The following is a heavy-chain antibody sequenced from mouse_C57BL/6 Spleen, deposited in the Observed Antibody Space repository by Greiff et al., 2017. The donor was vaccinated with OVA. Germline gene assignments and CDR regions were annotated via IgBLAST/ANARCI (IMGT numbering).Heavy chain of an antibody. CDR3: AKTDYGSSFDY. Sequence: VKLQESGAELARPGASVKLSCKASGYTFTSYGISWVKQRTRQGLEWIGEIYPRSGNTYYNEKFKGKATLTADKSSSTAYMELRSLTSEDSAVYFCAKTDYGSSFDYWGQGTTLTVSS. CDR2: IYPRSGNT. CDR1: GYTFTSYG. D-gene: IGHD1-1*01. V-gene: IGHV1-81*01. J-gene: IGHJ2*01.